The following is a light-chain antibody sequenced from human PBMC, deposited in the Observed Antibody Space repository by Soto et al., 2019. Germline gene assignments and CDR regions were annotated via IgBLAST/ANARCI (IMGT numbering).Light chain of an antibody. CDR3: SSYTSSSTLYV. J-gene: IGLJ1*01. CDR1: SSDVVGYNY. CDR2: DVS. V-gene: IGLV2-14*01. Sequence: QSALTQPASVSGSPGQSITISCTGTSSDVVGYNYVSWYQQHPGKAPKLMIYDVSNRPSGVSNRFSGSKSGNTASLTISGLQAEDEADYYCSSYTSSSTLYVFGTGTKLTVL.